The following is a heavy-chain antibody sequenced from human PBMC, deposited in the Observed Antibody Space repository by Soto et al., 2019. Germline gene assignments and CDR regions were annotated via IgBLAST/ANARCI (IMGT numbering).Heavy chain of an antibody. Sequence: QVQLVESGGGVVQPGRSLRLSCAASGFTFSSYGMHWVRQAPGKGLEWVAVISYDGSNKYYADSVKGRFTISRDNSKNTLYLQINSLRAEDTAVYYCAKTYYYDSSGYSFPYYFDYWGQGTLVTVSS. CDR2: ISYDGSNK. V-gene: IGHV3-30*18. CDR1: GFTFSSYG. D-gene: IGHD3-22*01. CDR3: AKTYYYDSSGYSFPYYFDY. J-gene: IGHJ4*02.